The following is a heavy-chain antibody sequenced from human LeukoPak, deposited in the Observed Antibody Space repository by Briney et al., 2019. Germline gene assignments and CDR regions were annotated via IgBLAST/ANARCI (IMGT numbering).Heavy chain of an antibody. CDR1: GYTFTSYG. CDR3: ARPGIAAAGGPFDY. Sequence: SVKVSCKASGYTFTSYGISWVRQAPGQGLEWMGRIIPILGIANYAQKFQGRVTITADKSTSTAHMELSSLRSEDTAVYYCARPGIAAAGGPFDYWGQGTLVTVSS. D-gene: IGHD6-13*01. J-gene: IGHJ4*02. V-gene: IGHV1-69*04. CDR2: IIPILGIA.